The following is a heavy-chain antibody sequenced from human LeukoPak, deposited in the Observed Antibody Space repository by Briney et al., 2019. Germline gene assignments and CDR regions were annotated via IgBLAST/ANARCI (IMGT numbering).Heavy chain of an antibody. CDR2: ISAYNGNT. V-gene: IGHV1-18*01. CDR1: GYTFTSYG. CDR3: ARENYYYYYGMDV. Sequence: ASVRVPCKASGYTFTSYGISWVRQAPGQGLEWMGWISAYNGNTNYAQKLQGRVTMTTDTSTSTAYMELRSLRSDDTAVYYCARENYYYYYGMDVWGQGTTVTVSS. J-gene: IGHJ6*02.